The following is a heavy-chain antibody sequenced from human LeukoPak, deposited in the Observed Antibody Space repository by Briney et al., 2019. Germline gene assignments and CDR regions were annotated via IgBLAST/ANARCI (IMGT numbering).Heavy chain of an antibody. J-gene: IGHJ4*02. Sequence: SETLSLTCTVSGGSISSGSYYWSWIRQPAGKGLEWIGRIDTSGSSNYNPSLKSRVTMSVDTSENQFSLRLSSVTAADTAVYYCASGHCSSTSCLDYWGQGTLVTVSS. CDR1: GGSISSGSYY. CDR3: ASGHCSSTSCLDY. V-gene: IGHV4-61*02. D-gene: IGHD2-2*01. CDR2: IDTSGSS.